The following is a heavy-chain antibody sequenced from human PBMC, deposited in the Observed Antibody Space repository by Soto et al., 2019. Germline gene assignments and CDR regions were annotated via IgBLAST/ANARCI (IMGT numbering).Heavy chain of an antibody. D-gene: IGHD2-21*02. J-gene: IGHJ3*02. Sequence: AASVKVSCKASGYTFTRYGINWVRQAPGQGLEWMGWISAYNGNTNYAQKLQGRVTMTTDTSTSTAYMELRSLRSDDTAVYYCARVDPYCGGDCYYAFDIWAQGTMVTVSS. CDR2: ISAYNGNT. CDR3: ARVDPYCGGDCYYAFDI. CDR1: GYTFTRYG. V-gene: IGHV1-18*01.